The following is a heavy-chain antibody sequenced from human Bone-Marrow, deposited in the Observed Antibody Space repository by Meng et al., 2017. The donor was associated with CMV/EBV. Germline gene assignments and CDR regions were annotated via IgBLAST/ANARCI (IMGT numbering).Heavy chain of an antibody. J-gene: IGHJ4*02. D-gene: IGHD3-16*01. V-gene: IGHV3-74*01. CDR2: INGDATRT. CDR1: GFTFTKHW. Sequence: GESLKISCAASGFTFTKHWMHWVRQAPGKGLEWVSRINGDATRTSYVDSVEGRFTITRDNAKNTVHLQMNSLGVEDTAVYYCARDGGSTFFDYWGQGVRVTVYS. CDR3: ARDGGSTFFDY.